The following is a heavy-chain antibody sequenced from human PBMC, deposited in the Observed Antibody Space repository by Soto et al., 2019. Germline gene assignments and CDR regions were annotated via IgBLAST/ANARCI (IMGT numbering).Heavy chain of an antibody. Sequence: SETLSLTCAVSGGSISSSNLWSWVRQPPGKGLEWIGEIYHSGSTNYNPSLKSRVTISVDKSKNQFSLKLSSVTAADTAVYYCARVGVFGSSSRGYYYYGMDVWGQGTTVTVS. CDR1: GGSISSSNL. V-gene: IGHV4-4*02. D-gene: IGHD6-13*01. CDR2: IYHSGST. J-gene: IGHJ6*02. CDR3: ARVGVFGSSSRGYYYYGMDV.